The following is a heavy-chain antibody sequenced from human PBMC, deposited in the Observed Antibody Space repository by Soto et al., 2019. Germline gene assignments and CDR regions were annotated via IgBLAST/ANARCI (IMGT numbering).Heavy chain of an antibody. J-gene: IGHJ3*02. D-gene: IGHD6-6*01. CDR2: INWNGGST. CDR3: ARDRSIAARQDAFDI. V-gene: IGHV3-20*04. Sequence: GGSLRLSCAASGFTFGDYGMSWVRQAPGKGLEWVSGINWNGGSTGYAESVKGRFTISRDNAKNSLYLQMNSLRAEDTALYYCARDRSIAARQDAFDIWGQGTMVTVSS. CDR1: GFTFGDYG.